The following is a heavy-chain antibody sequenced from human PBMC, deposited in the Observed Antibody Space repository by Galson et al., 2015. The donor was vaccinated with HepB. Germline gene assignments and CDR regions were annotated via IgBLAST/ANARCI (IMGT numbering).Heavy chain of an antibody. J-gene: IGHJ4*02. Sequence: SLRLSCAASGFTFSNYIMTWVRQAPGKGLEWVAAISGNDGRTYYVDSMKGRFTISRGNSKNTLYLQLNSLGAEDTAVFYCARHMYYYDSSGSFDFDYWGQGVLVTVSS. D-gene: IGHD3-22*01. CDR3: ARHMYYYDSSGSFDFDY. CDR2: ISGNDGRT. CDR1: GFTFSNYI. V-gene: IGHV3-23*01.